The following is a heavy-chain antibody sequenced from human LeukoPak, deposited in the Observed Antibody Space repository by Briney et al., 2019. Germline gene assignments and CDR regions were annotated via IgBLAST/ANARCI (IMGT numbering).Heavy chain of an antibody. CDR1: GGSISSYY. V-gene: IGHV4-59*01. CDR2: IYYSGST. CDR3: ARAEAENYSGTFFIPLDY. Sequence: PSETLSLTRTVSGGSISSYYWSWIRQPPGKGLEWIGYIYYSGSTNYNPSLKSRVTISVDTSKNQFSLKLSSVTAADTAVYYCARAEAENYSGTFFIPLDYWGQGTLVTVSS. D-gene: IGHD6-13*01. J-gene: IGHJ4*02.